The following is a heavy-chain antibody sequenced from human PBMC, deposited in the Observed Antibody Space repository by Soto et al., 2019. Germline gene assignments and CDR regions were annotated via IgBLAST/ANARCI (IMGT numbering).Heavy chain of an antibody. J-gene: IGHJ6*02. Sequence: PGGSLRLSCAASGFTFSSYAMHWVRQAPGKGLEWVAVISYDGSNKYYADSVKGRFTISRDNSKNTLYLQMNSLRAEDTAVYYCARDGFNSSGYYGYYYYYGMDVWGQGTTVT. V-gene: IGHV3-30-3*01. CDR3: ARDGFNSSGYYGYYYYYGMDV. CDR1: GFTFSSYA. CDR2: ISYDGSNK. D-gene: IGHD3-22*01.